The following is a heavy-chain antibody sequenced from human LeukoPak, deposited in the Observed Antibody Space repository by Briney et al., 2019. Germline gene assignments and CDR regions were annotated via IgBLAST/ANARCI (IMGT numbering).Heavy chain of an antibody. D-gene: IGHD2-2*01. CDR1: GGSISSGGYY. CDR2: IYYSGST. Sequence: SETLSLTCTVSGGSISSGGYYWSWIRRHPRKGLEWIGYIYYSGSTYYNPSLKSRITISVDTSKNQFSLKLSSVTAADTAVYYCARGFGGSSTSYAYPFGYWGQGTLVTVSS. CDR3: ARGFGGSSTSYAYPFGY. J-gene: IGHJ4*02. V-gene: IGHV4-31*03.